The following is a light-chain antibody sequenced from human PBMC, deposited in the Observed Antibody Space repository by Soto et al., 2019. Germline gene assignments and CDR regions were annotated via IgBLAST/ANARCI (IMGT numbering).Light chain of an antibody. CDR2: WAS. CDR3: QQYCSTPPYT. V-gene: IGKV4-1*01. CDR1: QSVLYSSNNKNY. Sequence: DIVMTQSPDSLAVSLGERATINCKSSQSVLYSSNNKNYLAWYQQKPGQPPKLLIYWASTRESGVPDRFSGSGSATEFNVTISSLQAEDVAVDYCQQYCSTPPYTFGQGTKLEIK. J-gene: IGKJ2*01.